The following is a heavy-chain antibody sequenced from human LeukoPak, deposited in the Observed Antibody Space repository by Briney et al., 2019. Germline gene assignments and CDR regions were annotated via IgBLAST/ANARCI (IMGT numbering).Heavy chain of an antibody. V-gene: IGHV3-21*01. CDR3: AGSMVRGVVDS. CDR2: ISGSSSYI. Sequence: GGSLRLSCAASGFTFSSDSMKCVHSATGERLEWVSFISGSSSYIYYADSVEGRFTISRDNAKNSLYLQMNSLRAEDTAVYYCAGSMVRGVVDSWGQGTLVTVSS. D-gene: IGHD3-10*01. J-gene: IGHJ4*02. CDR1: GFTFSSDS.